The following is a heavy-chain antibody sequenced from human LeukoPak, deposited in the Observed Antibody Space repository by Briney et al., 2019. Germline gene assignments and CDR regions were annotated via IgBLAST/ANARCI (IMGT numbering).Heavy chain of an antibody. Sequence: SETLSLTCTVSGDSISRGGYYWSWIRQHPGKGLEWIGYIYYSGSTYYNPSLKSRVTISADTSKNQFSLKLSSVTAADTAVYYCARGLGSPFYGDYASYFDYWGQGILVTVSS. D-gene: IGHD4-17*01. J-gene: IGHJ4*02. CDR2: IYYSGST. CDR3: ARGLGSPFYGDYASYFDY. V-gene: IGHV4-31*03. CDR1: GDSISRGGYY.